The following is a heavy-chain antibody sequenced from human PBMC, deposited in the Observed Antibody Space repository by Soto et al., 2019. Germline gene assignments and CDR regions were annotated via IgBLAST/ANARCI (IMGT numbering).Heavy chain of an antibody. Sequence: PSETLSLTCTVSGGSISTSSSYYWGWIRQPPGKGLEWIANMYYSGSTYYNPSLKSRVTISLETSKNQFSLKLSSVTAADTAVYYCARIKIVGILTYYMDVWGKGTTVTVSS. CDR3: ARIKIVGILTYYMDV. CDR2: MYYSGST. CDR1: GGSISTSSSYY. V-gene: IGHV4-39*01. J-gene: IGHJ6*03. D-gene: IGHD3-3*01.